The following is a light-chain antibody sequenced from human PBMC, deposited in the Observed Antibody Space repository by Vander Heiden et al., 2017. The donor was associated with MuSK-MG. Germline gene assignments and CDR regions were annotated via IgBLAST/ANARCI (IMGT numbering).Light chain of an antibody. CDR2: AAS. V-gene: IGKV1-8*01. J-gene: IGKJ1*01. CDR1: QGISSY. CDR3: QQYYSYPRT. Sequence: IRMTQSTTSLSASTGDRVTITCRASQGISSYLAWYQQKPGKAPKLLIYAASTLQSGVPSRFSGSGSGTDFTLTISCLQSEDFATYYCQQYYSYPRTFGQGTKVEIK.